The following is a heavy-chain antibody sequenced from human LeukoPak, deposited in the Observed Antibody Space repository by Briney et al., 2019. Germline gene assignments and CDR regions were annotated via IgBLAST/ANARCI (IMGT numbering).Heavy chain of an antibody. J-gene: IGHJ4*02. Sequence: GGSLRLSCAASGFIFSDYYMSWIRQAPGKGLEWVSYISSSGSTMYYTDSVKGRFTISRDNAKTSLYLQMHSLRPEDTALYYCAKDIGPLTYHFDTSAYSGAFDYWGQGTLVTVSS. CDR2: ISSSGSTM. CDR3: AKDIGPLTYHFDTSAYSGAFDY. D-gene: IGHD3-22*01. V-gene: IGHV3-11*01. CDR1: GFIFSDYY.